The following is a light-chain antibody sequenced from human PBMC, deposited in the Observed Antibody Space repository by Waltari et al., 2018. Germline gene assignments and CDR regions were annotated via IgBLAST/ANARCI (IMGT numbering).Light chain of an antibody. CDR3: QHYGTSPRAT. Sequence: DIVLTQAPGTLSLSRGERATLSCRASQTVTSDYLAWYQKKPGQPPRLLIYAVSTRATGIPDRCSGSGSGTDVSLTISRLEPEDFAVYYCQHYGTSPRATFGPGTRVDVK. CDR1: QTVTSDY. J-gene: IGKJ3*01. V-gene: IGKV3-20*01. CDR2: AVS.